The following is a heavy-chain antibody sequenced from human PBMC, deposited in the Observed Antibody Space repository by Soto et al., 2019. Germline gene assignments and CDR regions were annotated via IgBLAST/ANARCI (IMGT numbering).Heavy chain of an antibody. CDR3: ARVRVATTTPYFDY. J-gene: IGHJ4*02. Sequence: VQLVESGGGLVQPGGSLRLSCAASGFTFSTYGLHWVRQAPGKGLEYVSAINSNGGSTYYADSVKGRFTISRDNSKNTLYLQMGSLRAEDMAVHYCARVRVATTTPYFDYWGQGTRVTVSS. CDR1: GFTFSTYG. CDR2: INSNGGST. V-gene: IGHV3-64*07. D-gene: IGHD1-1*01.